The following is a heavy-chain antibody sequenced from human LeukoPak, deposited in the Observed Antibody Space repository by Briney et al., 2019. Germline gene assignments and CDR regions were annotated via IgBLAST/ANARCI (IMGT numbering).Heavy chain of an antibody. D-gene: IGHD3-9*01. CDR1: GYSFTNYW. Sequence: GESLKISCKGSGYSFTNYWVAWVRQMPGKGLEWMGIIYPGDSETRYSPSFQGQVTISADKSTSTAYLQWSSLKASDTAMYYCASVLTGYLKGNYWGQGTLVTVSS. CDR3: ASVLTGYLKGNY. V-gene: IGHV5-51*01. CDR2: IYPGDSET. J-gene: IGHJ4*02.